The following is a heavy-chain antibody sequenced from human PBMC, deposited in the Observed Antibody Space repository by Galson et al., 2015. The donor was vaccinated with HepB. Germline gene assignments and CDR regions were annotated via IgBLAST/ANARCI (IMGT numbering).Heavy chain of an antibody. D-gene: IGHD6-13*01. J-gene: IGHJ5*02. CDR1: GFTFSSYA. Sequence: LRLSCAASGFTFSSYAMSWVRQAPGTGLEWVSAISGGGGSVHYADSVKGRCTISRDNSKNTLYLEIDNLRAEDTAVYYCAKHHLRVAAAGHDWFDPWGQGTLVTVSS. CDR3: AKHHLRVAAAGHDWFDP. V-gene: IGHV3-23*01. CDR2: ISGGGGSV.